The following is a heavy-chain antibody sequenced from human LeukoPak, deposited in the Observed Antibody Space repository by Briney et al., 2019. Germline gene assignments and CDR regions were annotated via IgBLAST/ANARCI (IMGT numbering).Heavy chain of an antibody. J-gene: IGHJ5*02. CDR1: GGSISSSSYY. Sequence: SSETLSLTCTVSGGSISSSSYYWGWIRQPPGKGLEWIGSIYYSGSTYYNPSLKSRVTISVDTSKNQFSLKLSSVTAADTAVYYCARLGDSSSWYKFDPWGQGTLVTVSS. CDR3: ARLGDSSSWYKFDP. CDR2: IYYSGST. D-gene: IGHD6-13*01. V-gene: IGHV4-39*01.